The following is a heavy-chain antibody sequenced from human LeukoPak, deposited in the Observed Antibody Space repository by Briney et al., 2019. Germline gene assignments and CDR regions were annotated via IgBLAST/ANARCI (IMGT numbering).Heavy chain of an antibody. V-gene: IGHV1-18*04. J-gene: IGHJ4*02. CDR2: ISAYNGNT. CDR3: ASAREPVECDY. D-gene: IGHD1-14*01. CDR1: GCTFTSYY. Sequence: ASVKVSCKASGCTFTSYYMHWVRQAPGQGLEWMGWISAYNGNTNYAQKFQGRVTMTTDTSTSTAYMELRSLRSDDTAVYYCASAREPVECDYWGQGTLVTVSS.